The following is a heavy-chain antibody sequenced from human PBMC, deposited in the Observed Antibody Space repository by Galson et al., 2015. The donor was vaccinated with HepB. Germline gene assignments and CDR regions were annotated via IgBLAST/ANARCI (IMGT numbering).Heavy chain of an antibody. CDR1: GFTFSSYS. CDR3: AKELMYYGSGSYYNDY. Sequence: SLRLSCAASGFTFSSYSMNWVRQAPGKGLEWVSSISSSSSYIYYADSVKGRFTISRDNAKNSLYLQMNSLRAKDTAVYYCAKELMYYGSGSYYNDYWGQGTLVTVSS. J-gene: IGHJ4*02. D-gene: IGHD3-10*01. V-gene: IGHV3-21*04. CDR2: ISSSSSYI.